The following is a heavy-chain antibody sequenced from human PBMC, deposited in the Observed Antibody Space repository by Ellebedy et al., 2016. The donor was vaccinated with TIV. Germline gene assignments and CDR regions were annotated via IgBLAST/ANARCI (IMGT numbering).Heavy chain of an antibody. J-gene: IGHJ4*02. CDR1: GFTFSSYW. CDR2: INSDGSST. Sequence: PGGSLRLSCAASGFTFSSYWMHWVRQAPGKGLVWVSRINSDGSSTSYADSVKGRFTISRDNAKNTLYLQMNSLRAEDTAVYYCARVRQQLLPGSFDYWGQGTLVTVSS. D-gene: IGHD6-13*01. V-gene: IGHV3-74*01. CDR3: ARVRQQLLPGSFDY.